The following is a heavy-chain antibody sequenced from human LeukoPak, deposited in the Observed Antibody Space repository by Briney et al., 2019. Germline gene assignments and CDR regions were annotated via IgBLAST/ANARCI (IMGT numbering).Heavy chain of an antibody. Sequence: GGSLRLSCAASGFTFSSYGMHWVSQAPGKGLEWVAVISYDGSNKYYADSVKGRFTISRDNSKNTLYLQMNSLRAEDTAVYYCASDSGSTYYFDYWGQGTLVTVSS. D-gene: IGHD1-7*01. CDR3: ASDSGSTYYFDY. V-gene: IGHV3-30*03. CDR1: GFTFSSYG. J-gene: IGHJ4*02. CDR2: ISYDGSNK.